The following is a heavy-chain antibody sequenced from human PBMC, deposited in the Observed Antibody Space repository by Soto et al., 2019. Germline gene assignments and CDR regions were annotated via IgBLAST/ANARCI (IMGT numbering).Heavy chain of an antibody. CDR2: INAGKGNT. CDR3: ARSEVIPEGCDY. V-gene: IGHV1-3*01. J-gene: IGHJ4*02. CDR1: GYIFTTYA. D-gene: IGHD3-16*02. Sequence: GASVKVSCKASGYIFTTYAPHWVRQAPGQRLEWMGWINAGKGNTKYSQKFQDRVTITRDTSASVAYMELSSLASEDTAVYYCARSEVIPEGCDYWGQGTPVTV.